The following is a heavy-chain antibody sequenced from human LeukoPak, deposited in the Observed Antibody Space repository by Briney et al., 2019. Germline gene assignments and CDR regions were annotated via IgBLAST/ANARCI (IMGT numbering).Heavy chain of an antibody. V-gene: IGHV3-23*01. Sequence: GGSLRLSCLTSGFTFSTNAMSWVRQAPGGGLEWISSISGDGARTYYTNSVKGRFAISRDNPKNTLFLQVNSLRVEDTAVYYCAKGGLTTPLHYWGQGTLVTVSS. CDR1: GFTFSTNA. J-gene: IGHJ4*02. CDR2: ISGDGART. D-gene: IGHD1-14*01. CDR3: AKGGLTTPLHY.